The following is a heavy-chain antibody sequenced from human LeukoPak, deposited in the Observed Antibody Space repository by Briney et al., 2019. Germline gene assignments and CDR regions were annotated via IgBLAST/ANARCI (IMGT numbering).Heavy chain of an antibody. CDR2: ISGSGSST. CDR3: AKDEYYYDSSGYASQH. CDR1: GFTFSSYA. D-gene: IGHD3-22*01. Sequence: GASLRLSCAASGFTFSSYAMSWVRQAPGKGLEWVSAISGSGSSTYYADSVKGRFTISRDNSKNTLYLQMNSLRAEDTAVYYCAKDEYYYDSSGYASQHWGQGTLVTVSS. J-gene: IGHJ1*01. V-gene: IGHV3-23*01.